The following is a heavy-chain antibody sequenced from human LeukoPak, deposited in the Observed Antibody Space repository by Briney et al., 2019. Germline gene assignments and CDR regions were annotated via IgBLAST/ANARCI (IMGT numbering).Heavy chain of an antibody. Sequence: ASVKVSCKASGYTFTDYYMHWVREAPGQGFEWMGWINPNDGDTNYAQKFQGRVTMTRDTSISTAHMEVSRLRSDDTAVYYCARANFLYCSSSTCPFDYWGQKTL. CDR1: GYTFTDYY. CDR2: INPNDGDT. J-gene: IGHJ4*02. CDR3: ARANFLYCSSSTCPFDY. D-gene: IGHD2-2*01. V-gene: IGHV1-2*02.